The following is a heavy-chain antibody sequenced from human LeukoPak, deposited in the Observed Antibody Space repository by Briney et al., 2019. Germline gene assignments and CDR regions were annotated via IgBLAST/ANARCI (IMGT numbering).Heavy chain of an antibody. CDR1: GFTFSSYG. V-gene: IGHV3-33*01. CDR3: AREGNYYFDY. Sequence: GGSLRLSCAASGFTFSSYGMHWVRQAPGKGLEWVAVIWYDGSFKFYADSVKGRFTISRDNAKNSLILQMNGLRAEDTAVYYCAREGNYYFDYWGQGTLVTVSS. D-gene: IGHD1-7*01. CDR2: IWYDGSFK. J-gene: IGHJ4*02.